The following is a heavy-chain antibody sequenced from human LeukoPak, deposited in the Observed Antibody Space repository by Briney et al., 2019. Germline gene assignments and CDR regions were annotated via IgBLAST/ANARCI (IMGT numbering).Heavy chain of an antibody. Sequence: PSETLSLSCSVSGGSINSSSWRWIRQPPGKGLEWIAYMYYTGTTKYNPSLSSRVTISIDASKNQFSLKLTSVTAADTAVYYCARGYTYGDFWGPGTLVTVSS. CDR3: ARGYTYGDF. CDR2: MYYTGTT. V-gene: IGHV4-59*08. J-gene: IGHJ4*02. D-gene: IGHD5-18*01. CDR1: GGSINSSS.